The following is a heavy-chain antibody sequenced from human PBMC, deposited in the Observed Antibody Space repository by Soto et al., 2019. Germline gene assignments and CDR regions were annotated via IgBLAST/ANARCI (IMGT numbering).Heavy chain of an antibody. CDR2: ISGSGSTI. CDR3: ATSRGYSDY. J-gene: IGHJ4*02. V-gene: IGHV3-48*03. Sequence: GGSLRLSCAASGFTFSSSEMKWVRQAPGKGLDWVSYISGSGSTIYYADSVKGRFTISRDNAKNSLYLQMNTLSAEDTAVYYCATSRGYSDYWGQGTLVTVSS. CDR1: GFTFSSSE. D-gene: IGHD3-10*01.